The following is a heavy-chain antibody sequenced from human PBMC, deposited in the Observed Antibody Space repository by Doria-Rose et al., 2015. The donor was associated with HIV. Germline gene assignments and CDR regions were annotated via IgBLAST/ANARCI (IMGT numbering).Heavy chain of an antibody. CDR1: GVSLSSPGMG. CDR3: ARIKSSRWYHKYYFDF. J-gene: IGHJ4*02. Sequence: QESGPVLVKPTETLTLTCTVSGVSLSSPGMGVSWIRQPPGKALEWLANIFSDDERPYKTSLKSRLTISGGTSKSQVVLTMTDMDPVDTATYYCARIKSSRWYHKYYFDFWGQGTLVIVSA. V-gene: IGHV2-26*01. D-gene: IGHD6-13*01. CDR2: IFSDDER.